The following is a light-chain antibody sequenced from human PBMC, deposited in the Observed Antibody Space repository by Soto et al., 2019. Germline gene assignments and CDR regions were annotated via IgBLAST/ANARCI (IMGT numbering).Light chain of an antibody. CDR3: HQYGSSLGT. J-gene: IGKJ2*01. CDR1: QSVTGTN. V-gene: IGKV3-20*01. Sequence: EIVLTQSPGTLSLSPGEGATLSCRASQSVTGTNLAWYQQRPGQAPRLLIYDAVRGATGIPDRFSGSGSGTDFTLTISRLEPEDFAVYYCHQYGSSLGTFGQGTKVDIK. CDR2: DAV.